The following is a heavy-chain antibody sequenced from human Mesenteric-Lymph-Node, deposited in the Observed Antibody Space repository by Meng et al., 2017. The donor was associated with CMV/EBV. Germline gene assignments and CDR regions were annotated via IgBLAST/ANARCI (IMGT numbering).Heavy chain of an antibody. D-gene: IGHD1-26*01. CDR1: GFTFGSYA. V-gene: IGHV3-23*03. J-gene: IGHJ4*02. CDR3: VKDQVDYSGNLTPFDY. CDR2: IYSDSSGA. Sequence: GESLKISCAASGFTFGSYAMSWVRQAPGKGLEWVSVIYSDSSGAYYVDSVKGRFTVSRENSKNTLYLQMNSLRVDDTAIYYCVKDQVDYSGNLTPFDYWGQGTVVSVSS.